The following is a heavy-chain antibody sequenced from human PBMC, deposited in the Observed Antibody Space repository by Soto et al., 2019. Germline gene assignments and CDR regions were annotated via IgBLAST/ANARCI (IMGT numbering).Heavy chain of an antibody. V-gene: IGHV2-26*01. CDR3: ARFIRIAAAGPNWFDP. CDR2: IFSNDEK. CDR1: GFSLSNARMG. D-gene: IGHD6-13*01. J-gene: IGHJ5*02. Sequence: SGPTLVNPTETLTLTCTVSGFSLSNARMGVSWIRQPPGKALEWLAHIFSNDEKPYSTSLKSRLTISKDTSKSQVVLTMTNMDPVDTATYYCARFIRIAAAGPNWFDPWGQGTLVTVSS.